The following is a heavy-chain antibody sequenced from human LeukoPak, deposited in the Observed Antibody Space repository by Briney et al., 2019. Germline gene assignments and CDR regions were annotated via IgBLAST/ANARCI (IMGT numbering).Heavy chain of an antibody. Sequence: GASVKVSCKASGGTFSSYAISWVRQAPGQGLEWMGGIIPIFGTANYAQKFQGRVTITADESTSTAYMELSSLRSEDTAVYYCVRDYGSGIYGAFDIWGQGTMVTVSS. D-gene: IGHD3-10*01. V-gene: IGHV1-69*13. CDR2: IIPIFGTA. J-gene: IGHJ3*02. CDR1: GGTFSSYA. CDR3: VRDYGSGIYGAFDI.